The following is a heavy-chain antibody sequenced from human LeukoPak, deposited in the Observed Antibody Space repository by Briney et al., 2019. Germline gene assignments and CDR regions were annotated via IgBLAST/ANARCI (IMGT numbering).Heavy chain of an antibody. J-gene: IGHJ5*02. D-gene: IGHD2-2*01. CDR3: AKDPYQLLSSNWFDP. V-gene: IGHV3-48*04. CDR2: ISRSSGTI. Sequence: GGSLRLSCAASGFTFSSYNMNWVRQAPGKGLEWVSYISRSSGTIYYADSVKGRFTISRDNAKNSLYLQMNSLRAEDTAVYYCAKDPYQLLSSNWFDPWGQGTLVTVSS. CDR1: GFTFSSYN.